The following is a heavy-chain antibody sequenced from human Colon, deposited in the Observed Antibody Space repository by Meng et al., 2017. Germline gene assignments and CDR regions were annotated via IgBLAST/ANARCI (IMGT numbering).Heavy chain of an antibody. Sequence: GESLKISCAASGFTFSSYPMSWVRQAPGKGLEWVSAISGSGGSTYYADSVKGRFTISRDNSKNTLYLQMNSLRAEDTAVYYCAKDLARIVGATLARYYYYGMDVWGQGTTVTVS. J-gene: IGHJ6*01. D-gene: IGHD1-26*01. CDR1: GFTFSSYP. CDR2: ISGSGGST. V-gene: IGHV3-23*01. CDR3: AKDLARIVGATLARYYYYGMDV.